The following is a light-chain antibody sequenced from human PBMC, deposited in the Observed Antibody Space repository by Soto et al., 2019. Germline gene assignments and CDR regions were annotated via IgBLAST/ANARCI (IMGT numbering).Light chain of an antibody. Sequence: QSALTQPPSASGSPGQSVAISCTGTTSDVGGYNYVSWYQQHPGKAHKLIIYDVSKRPSGVPDRFSGSKSGNTASLTVAGLQGEDEADYYCSSYVACNTLAFGGGNKLTVL. V-gene: IGLV2-8*01. CDR2: DVS. CDR1: TSDVGGYNY. J-gene: IGLJ2*01. CDR3: SSYVACNTLA.